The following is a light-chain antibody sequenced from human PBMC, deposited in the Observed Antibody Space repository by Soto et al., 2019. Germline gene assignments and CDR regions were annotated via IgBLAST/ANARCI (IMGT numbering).Light chain of an antibody. CDR3: QQFSSYPLT. V-gene: IGKV3-20*01. CDR2: DAS. Sequence: EIVMTQSPATLSVSQGERATLSCRASQIVTSNYLAWYQQKPGQAPRLLIYDASSRATGIPDRFSAGGSGTDFTLTISRLEPEDFAVYYCQQFSSYPLTFGGGTKVDI. CDR1: QIVTSNY. J-gene: IGKJ4*01.